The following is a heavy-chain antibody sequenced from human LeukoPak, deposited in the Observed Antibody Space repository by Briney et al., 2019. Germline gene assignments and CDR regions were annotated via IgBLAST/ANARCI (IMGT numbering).Heavy chain of an antibody. CDR2: ISSSGSYI. CDR1: RFTFSSYS. D-gene: IGHD3-10*01. CDR3: ARRYYYGSGSYTLDY. Sequence: PGGSLRLSCAASRFTFSSYSMNWVRQAPGKGMEWVSSISSSGSYIYYADSVKGRFTISRDNAKNSLYLQMNSLRAEDTAVYYCARRYYYGSGSYTLDYWGQGTLVTVSS. J-gene: IGHJ4*02. V-gene: IGHV3-21*01.